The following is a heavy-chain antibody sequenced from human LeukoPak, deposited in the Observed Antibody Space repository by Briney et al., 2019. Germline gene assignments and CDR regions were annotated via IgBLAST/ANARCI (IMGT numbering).Heavy chain of an antibody. J-gene: IGHJ4*02. D-gene: IGHD3-22*01. CDR2: ISGSGGST. Sequence: PGGSLRLSCAASGFTFSNYGMHWVRQAPGKGLEKVSGISGSGGSTYYADSVKGRFTISRDNSKNTVYLQMNSLRAEDTAVYYCATRDYYDSRGYYYYYFDYWGQGTLVTVSS. CDR3: ATRDYYDSRGYYYYYFDY. CDR1: GFTFSNYG. V-gene: IGHV3-23*01.